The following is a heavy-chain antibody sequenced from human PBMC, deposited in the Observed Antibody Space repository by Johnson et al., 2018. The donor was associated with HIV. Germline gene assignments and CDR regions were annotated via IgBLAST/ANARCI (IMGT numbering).Heavy chain of an antibody. CDR3: AKDFWPVGARGAFDI. D-gene: IGHD1-26*01. Sequence: QVQLVESGGGVVQPGRSLRLSCAASGFTFSRYGMHWVRQAPGKGLEWVAFIRYDGSNKYYADSVKGRFTISRDNSKNKLYLQMGSLRAEDTAVYYCAKDFWPVGARGAFDIWGQGTMVTVSS. CDR1: GFTFSRYG. J-gene: IGHJ3*02. CDR2: IRYDGSNK. V-gene: IGHV3-30*02.